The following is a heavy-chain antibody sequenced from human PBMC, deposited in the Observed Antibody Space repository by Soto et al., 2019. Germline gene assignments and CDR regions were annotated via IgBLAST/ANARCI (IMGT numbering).Heavy chain of an antibody. Sequence: QVQLVQSGAEVKKPGASVKVSCKASGYTFTSYGISWVRQAPGQGLEWMGWISAYNGNTNYAQKLQGRVTMTTDTTTSKAYMELRSLRSDDTAVYYCARDLRITIFGVVIKGRYNWFDPWGQGTLVTVSS. V-gene: IGHV1-18*01. CDR3: ARDLRITIFGVVIKGRYNWFDP. CDR2: ISAYNGNT. D-gene: IGHD3-3*01. J-gene: IGHJ5*02. CDR1: GYTFTSYG.